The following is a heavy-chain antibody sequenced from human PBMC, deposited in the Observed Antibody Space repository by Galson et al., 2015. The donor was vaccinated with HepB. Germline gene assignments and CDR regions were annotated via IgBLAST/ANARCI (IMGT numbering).Heavy chain of an antibody. D-gene: IGHD3-3*01. J-gene: IGHJ4*02. CDR2: INPSGGST. CDR1: GYTFTSYY. V-gene: IGHV1-2*02. Sequence: SVKVSCKASGYTFTSYYMHWVRQAPGQGLEWMGIINPSGGSTNYAQKFQGRVTMTRDTSISTAYMELSRLRSDDTAVYYCARVNTIFGVVNSYYFDYWGQGTLVTVSS. CDR3: ARVNTIFGVVNSYYFDY.